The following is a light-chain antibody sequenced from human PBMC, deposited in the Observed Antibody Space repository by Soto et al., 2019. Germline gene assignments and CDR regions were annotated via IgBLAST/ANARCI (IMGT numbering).Light chain of an antibody. Sequence: IQLTQSPSSLSASVGDRVTISCRASEAISSYLAWYQVQPGKAPKLLVYAASTLQRGVPSRFSGNGFGTDFTLTISSLQPEDIATYYCQQLNSYPPFTFGPGTRVDIK. V-gene: IGKV1-9*01. CDR2: AAS. CDR1: EAISSY. CDR3: QQLNSYPPFT. J-gene: IGKJ3*01.